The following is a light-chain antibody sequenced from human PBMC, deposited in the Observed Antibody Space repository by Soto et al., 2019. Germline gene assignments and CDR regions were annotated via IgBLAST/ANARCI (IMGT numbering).Light chain of an antibody. CDR2: DAS. Sequence: EIVMTQSPATLSVSPGERATLSCSASQSFSSNLAWYQQKPGQAPRLLIYDASSRATGIPDRFSGSGSGTDFTLTISRLEPEDFAVYYCQQYGSSPPITFGQGTRLE. CDR3: QQYGSSPPIT. V-gene: IGKV3-20*01. J-gene: IGKJ5*01. CDR1: QSFSSN.